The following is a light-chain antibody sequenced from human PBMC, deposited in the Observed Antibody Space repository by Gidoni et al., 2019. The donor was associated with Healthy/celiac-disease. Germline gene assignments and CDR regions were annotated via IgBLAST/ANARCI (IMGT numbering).Light chain of an antibody. V-gene: IGKV1-33*01. J-gene: IGKJ4*01. CDR3: QQYDNLPLT. CDR1: QAISNY. Sequence: IQITPSPSSLSASVGDRVTITCPASQAISNYLNWYQQKPGKAPKLLIYEASNLETGVPSRFSGSGSGTDFTFTISSLQPEDIATYYCQQYDNLPLTFXGXTKVEIK. CDR2: EAS.